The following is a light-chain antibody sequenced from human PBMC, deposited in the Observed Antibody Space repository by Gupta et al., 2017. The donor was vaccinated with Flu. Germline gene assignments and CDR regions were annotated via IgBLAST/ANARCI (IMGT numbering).Light chain of an antibody. CDR2: EVS. CDR3: SSYTTSSTLGL. CDR1: SSDVGGYNY. V-gene: IGLV2-14*01. J-gene: IGLJ2*01. Sequence: QSALTQPASVSGSPGQSITISCTGTSSDVGGYNYVSWYQQHPGKAPKLMMYEVSNRPSGVSNRFSGSKSGNTASLTISGLQAEDEAYYYCSSYTTSSTLGLFGGGTKLTVL.